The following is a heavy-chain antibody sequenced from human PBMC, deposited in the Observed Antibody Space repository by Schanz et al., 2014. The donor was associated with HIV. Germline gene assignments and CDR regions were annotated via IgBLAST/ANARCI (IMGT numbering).Heavy chain of an antibody. J-gene: IGHJ5*02. CDR1: GYGYIFTTYY. Sequence: QAQLVQSGAEVKKPGASVKISCKASGYGYIFTTYYMHWVRQAPGQGLEWMGMIKTSGGTTTYAQKLQGRVTMTRDTTATTVYMELSNLRSDDTAVYYCATCLITIGCSSWGQGTLVTVSS. D-gene: IGHD1-1*01. CDR2: IKTSGGTT. V-gene: IGHV1-46*01. CDR3: ATCLITIGCSS.